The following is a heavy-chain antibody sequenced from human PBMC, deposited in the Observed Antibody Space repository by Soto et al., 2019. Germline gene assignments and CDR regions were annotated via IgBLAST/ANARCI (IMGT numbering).Heavy chain of an antibody. V-gene: IGHV4-39*01. Sequence: SETLSLTCTVSGGSISSSSYYWGWIRQPPGKGLEWIGSIYYSGSTYYNPSLKSRVTISVDTSKNQFSLKLSSVTAADTAVYYCARGGLRLTSWFDPWGQGTLVTVSS. D-gene: IGHD3-16*01. CDR1: GGSISSSSYY. CDR2: IYYSGST. J-gene: IGHJ5*02. CDR3: ARGGLRLTSWFDP.